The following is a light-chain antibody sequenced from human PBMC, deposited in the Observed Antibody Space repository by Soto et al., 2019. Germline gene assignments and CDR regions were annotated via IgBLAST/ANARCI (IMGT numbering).Light chain of an antibody. Sequence: QAVVTQPPSASGTPGQRVTISCSGSTSNIGSNYVYWYQQLPGTAPKLLISTHNERPSGVPDRFSASKSGTSASLAISGLRSADEAAYYCASWDDSLSASVFGTGTKVTVL. J-gene: IGLJ1*01. CDR2: THN. V-gene: IGLV1-47*01. CDR1: TSNIGSNY. CDR3: ASWDDSLSASV.